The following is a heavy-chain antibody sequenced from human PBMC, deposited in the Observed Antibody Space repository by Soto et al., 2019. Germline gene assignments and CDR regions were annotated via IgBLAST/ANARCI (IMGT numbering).Heavy chain of an antibody. CDR1: GGSISNYY. J-gene: IGHJ4*02. D-gene: IGHD3-10*01. V-gene: IGHV4-59*01. CDR3: ARELLSPWYLAY. CDR2: IYYSGTT. Sequence: PSETLSLTCTVSGGSISNYYWSWVRQPPGKGLEWIGYIYYSGTTNYNPSLKSRVTISVDTSKNQFSLKLSSVTAADTAIYYCARELLSPWYLAYWGQGTLVTVSS.